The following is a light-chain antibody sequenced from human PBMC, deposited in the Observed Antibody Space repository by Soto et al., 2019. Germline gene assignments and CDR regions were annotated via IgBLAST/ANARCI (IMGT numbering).Light chain of an antibody. CDR1: SSNIGAGYD. Sequence: QAVVTQPPSVSGAPGQRVTISCTGSSSNIGAGYDVHWYQQLPGTAPKLLIYANSNRPSGVPDRFSGSKSGTSASLAITGLQAEDEADYYCQSYESSLDVVFGGGTKLTVL. CDR3: QSYESSLDVV. CDR2: ANS. V-gene: IGLV1-40*01. J-gene: IGLJ2*01.